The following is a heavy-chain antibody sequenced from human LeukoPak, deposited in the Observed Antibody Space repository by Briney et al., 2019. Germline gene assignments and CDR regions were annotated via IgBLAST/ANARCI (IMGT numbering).Heavy chain of an antibody. J-gene: IGHJ4*02. D-gene: IGHD3-10*01. CDR1: GGTFSSYA. V-gene: IGHV1-69*01. CDR3: ASLLKKGHYGSADY. Sequence: GASVKVSCKASGGTFSSYAISWVRQAPGQGLEWMGGIIPIFGTANYAQKFQGRVTITADESTSTAYMELSSLRSEDTAVYYCASLLKKGHYGSADYWGQGTLVTVFS. CDR2: IIPIFGTA.